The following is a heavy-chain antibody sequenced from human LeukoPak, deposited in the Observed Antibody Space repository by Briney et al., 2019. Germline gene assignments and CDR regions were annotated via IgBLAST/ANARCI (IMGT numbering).Heavy chain of an antibody. Sequence: PGRSLRLSCAASGFTFSSYAMHWVRQAPGKGLEWVAVISYDGSNKYYADSVKGRFTISRDNSKNTLYLQMNSLRAEDTAVYYCAKPLKLHEFDYWGQGTLVTVSS. CDR1: GFTFSSYA. CDR2: ISYDGSNK. CDR3: AKPLKLHEFDY. D-gene: IGHD1-1*01. J-gene: IGHJ4*02. V-gene: IGHV3-30*04.